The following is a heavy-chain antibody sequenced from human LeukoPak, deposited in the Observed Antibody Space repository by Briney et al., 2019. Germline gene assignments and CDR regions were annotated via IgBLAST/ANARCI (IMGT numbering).Heavy chain of an antibody. Sequence: GGSLRLSCAASGFTFSSYAMSWVRQAPGKGLEWLSYISSTSNTIYYADSVKGRFTISRDNAKNSLYLQMNSLRAEDTAVYYCARDSSSGSHLRYWGQGTLVTVSS. CDR1: GFTFSSYA. CDR2: ISSTSNTI. D-gene: IGHD1-26*01. J-gene: IGHJ4*02. V-gene: IGHV3-48*01. CDR3: ARDSSSGSHLRY.